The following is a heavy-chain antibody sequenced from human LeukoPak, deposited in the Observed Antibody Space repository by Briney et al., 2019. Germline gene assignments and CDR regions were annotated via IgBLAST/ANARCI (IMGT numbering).Heavy chain of an antibody. J-gene: IGHJ3*01. CDR2: IKGDGSSV. D-gene: IGHD1-26*01. CDR3: VRDGVGAPPFDV. V-gene: IGHV3-74*01. CDR1: GFTFSNNW. Sequence: GGSLRLSCAASGFTFSNNWMHWVRHTPGKGLVWVSRIKGDGSSVDYADSVRGRFTISRDNAKNTLFLQMNSLRAEDTAVYRCVRDGVGAPPFDVWGQGTMVTVSS.